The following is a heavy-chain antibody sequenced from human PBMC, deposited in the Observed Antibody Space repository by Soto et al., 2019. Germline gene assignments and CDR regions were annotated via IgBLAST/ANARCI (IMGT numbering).Heavy chain of an antibody. J-gene: IGHJ4*02. CDR3: ARNTVTTLDY. Sequence: QVQLVQSGAEVKKTGSSVKVSCKASGGTFSSYAISWVRQAPGQGLEWMGGIIPIFGTANYAQKFHGRVTITADESSSTAYMELSRLRSDDTAVYYWARNTVTTLDYWGQGTLVTVSS. V-gene: IGHV1-69*12. CDR1: GGTFSSYA. CDR2: IIPIFGTA. D-gene: IGHD4-17*01.